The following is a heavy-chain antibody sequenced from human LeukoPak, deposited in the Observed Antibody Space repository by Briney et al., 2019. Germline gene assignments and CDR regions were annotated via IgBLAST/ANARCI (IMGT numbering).Heavy chain of an antibody. D-gene: IGHD4/OR15-4a*01. V-gene: IGHV3-53*01. CDR2: IYSDNT. J-gene: IGHJ4*02. CDR1: GVTISNAW. CDR3: ARRAGAYSHPYDY. Sequence: GGSLRLSCAASGVTISNAWMSWVRQAPGKGLEWVSFIYSDNTHYSDSVKGRFTISRDNSKNTLYLQMNSLRAEDTAVYYCARRAGAYSHPYDYWGQGTLVTVSS.